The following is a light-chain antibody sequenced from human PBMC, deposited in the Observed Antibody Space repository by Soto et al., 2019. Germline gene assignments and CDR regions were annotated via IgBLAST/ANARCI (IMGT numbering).Light chain of an antibody. CDR2: EVS. CDR1: SSDVGGYNY. J-gene: IGLJ2*01. Sequence: QSALTQPASVSGSPGQSITISCTGTSSDVGGYNYVSWFQQHPGKAPKLMIYEVSNRPSGVSNRFSGSKSGNTASLTISGLQAEDEADYYCNSYTSSSTLVVFGGGTTLTVL. V-gene: IGLV2-14*01. CDR3: NSYTSSSTLVV.